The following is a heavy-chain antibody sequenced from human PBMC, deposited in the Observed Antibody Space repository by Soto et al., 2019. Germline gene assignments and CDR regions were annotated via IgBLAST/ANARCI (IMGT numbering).Heavy chain of an antibody. CDR1: GFTFSSYA. D-gene: IGHD2-2*02. V-gene: IGHV3-23*01. Sequence: GGSLRLSCAASGFTFSSYAMSWVRQAPGKGLEWVSAISGSGGSTYYADSVKGRFTISRDNSKNTLYLQMNSLRAEDTAVYYCVAGYCSSTSCYNGYAFDIWGQGTMVTVSS. CDR2: ISGSGGST. J-gene: IGHJ3*02. CDR3: VAGYCSSTSCYNGYAFDI.